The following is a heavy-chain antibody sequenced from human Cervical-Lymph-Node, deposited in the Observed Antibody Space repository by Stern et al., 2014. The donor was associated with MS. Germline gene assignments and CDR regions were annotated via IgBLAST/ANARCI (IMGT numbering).Heavy chain of an antibody. CDR2: ISGGGRRT. J-gene: IGHJ4*02. D-gene: IGHD4-17*01. CDR1: GFTFSDYA. V-gene: IGHV3-23*01. CDR3: AKEESDYTSPYYFDT. Sequence: EVQLLESGGGLEQPGGSLRLSCAASGFTFSDYAMNWVRQAPGKGLQWVSTISGGGRRTYYADSVKGRFTISRDNSKNTLYLQMISLRAEDTAVYYCAKEESDYTSPYYFDTWGQGTLVTVSS.